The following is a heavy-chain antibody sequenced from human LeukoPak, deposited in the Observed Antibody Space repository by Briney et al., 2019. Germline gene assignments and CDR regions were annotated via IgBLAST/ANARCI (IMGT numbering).Heavy chain of an antibody. CDR2: INHSGST. CDR1: GGSFRGYY. D-gene: IGHD3-10*01. Sequence: SETLSLTCAVYGGSFRGYYWSWIRQSPGKGLEWIGEINHSGSTNYNPSLKSRVTISVDTSKNQFSLKLSSVTAADTAVYYCARGYYYGSGSRLTLYYYYYMDVWGKGTTVTVSS. J-gene: IGHJ6*03. CDR3: ARGYYYGSGSRLTLYYYYYMDV. V-gene: IGHV4-34*01.